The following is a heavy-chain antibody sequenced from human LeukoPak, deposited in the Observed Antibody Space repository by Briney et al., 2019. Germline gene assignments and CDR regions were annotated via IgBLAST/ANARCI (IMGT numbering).Heavy chain of an antibody. CDR3: ARALPHRRLMDTTMEQHWFDP. J-gene: IGHJ5*02. CDR2: INPSGGST. V-gene: IGHV1-46*01. Sequence: GASVKVSCKASGGTFSSYAISWVRQAPGQGLEWMGLINPSGGSTRYAQKFQGRVTMTRGMSTSTVYMELSSLRSEDTAVYYCARALPHRRLMDTTMEQHWFDPWGQGTLVTVSS. CDR1: GGTFSSYA. D-gene: IGHD5-18*01.